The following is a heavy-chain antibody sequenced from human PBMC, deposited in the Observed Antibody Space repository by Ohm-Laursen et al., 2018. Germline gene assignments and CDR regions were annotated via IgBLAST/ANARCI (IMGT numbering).Heavy chain of an antibody. V-gene: IGHV4-59*01. CDR1: GGSTSSYY. J-gene: IGHJ4*02. Sequence: TLSLTCTVSGGSTSSYYWSWIRQPPGKGLEWIGYIYYSGSTNYNPSLKSRVTISVDTSKNQFSLKLSSVTAADTAVYYCARGGQQWLIYWGQGTLVTVSS. D-gene: IGHD6-19*01. CDR2: IYYSGST. CDR3: ARGGQQWLIY.